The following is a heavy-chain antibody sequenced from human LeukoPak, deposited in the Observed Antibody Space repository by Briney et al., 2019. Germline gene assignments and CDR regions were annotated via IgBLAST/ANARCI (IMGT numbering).Heavy chain of an antibody. V-gene: IGHV2-5*01. CDR1: GFSLSSSGVG. CDR3: AHRLSVATGDYMDV. CDR2: IYWNDDK. D-gene: IGHD1-14*01. Sequence: SGPTLVNPTQTLTLTCTFSGFSLSSSGVGVGWIRRPPGKALEWLALIYWNDDKRYSPSLKSRLIITKDTSKNQVVLTMTNMDPVDTATYYCAHRLSVATGDYMDVWGKGTTVTVSS. J-gene: IGHJ6*03.